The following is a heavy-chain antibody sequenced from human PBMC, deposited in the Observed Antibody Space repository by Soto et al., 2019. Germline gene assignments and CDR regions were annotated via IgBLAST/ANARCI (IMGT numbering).Heavy chain of an antibody. CDR3: ARDLNGDLEGGRYFDWLLFDY. V-gene: IGHV1-18*01. CDR2: ISAYNGNT. Sequence: ASVKVSCKASGYTFTSYGISWVRQAPGQGLEWMGWISAYNGNTNYAQKLQGRVTMTTDTSTSTAYMELRSLRSDDTAVYYCARDLNGDLEGGRYFDWLLFDYWGQGTLVTVSS. D-gene: IGHD3-9*01. J-gene: IGHJ4*02. CDR1: GYTFTSYG.